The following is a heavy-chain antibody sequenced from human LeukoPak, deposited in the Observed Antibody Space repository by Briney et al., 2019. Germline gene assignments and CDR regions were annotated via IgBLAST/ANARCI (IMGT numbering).Heavy chain of an antibody. CDR2: LYSGGAT. D-gene: IGHD4/OR15-4a*01. CDR1: GFTVKDNF. CDR3: TRDSANYHFAY. V-gene: IGHV3-66*01. J-gene: IGHJ4*02. Sequence: GGSLGLSCAASGFTVKDNFMSWVRQAPGKGLEWVSVLYSGGATYYADSVKGRFTISRDNSKNIVFLQMNDLRTEDTAFYYCTRDSANYHFAYWGQGALVTVSS.